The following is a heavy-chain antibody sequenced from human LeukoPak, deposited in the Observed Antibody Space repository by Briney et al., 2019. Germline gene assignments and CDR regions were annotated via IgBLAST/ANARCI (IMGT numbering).Heavy chain of an antibody. V-gene: IGHV3-48*03. CDR2: ISSSGSTI. D-gene: IGHD5-18*01. CDR3: ARGLTAMVGNWFDP. Sequence: GGSLRHSCAASGFTFSSYEMNWVRQAPGKGLEWVSYISSSGSTIYYADSVKGRFTISRDNAKNSLYLQMNSLRAEDTAVYYCARGLTAMVGNWFDPWGQGTLVTVSS. J-gene: IGHJ5*02. CDR1: GFTFSSYE.